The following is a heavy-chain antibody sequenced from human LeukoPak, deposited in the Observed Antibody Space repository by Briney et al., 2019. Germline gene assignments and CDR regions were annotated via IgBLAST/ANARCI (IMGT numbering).Heavy chain of an antibody. V-gene: IGHV3-33*06. CDR1: GFTFSSYG. CDR3: AKDKRDYYDSSGYTEYFQH. D-gene: IGHD3-22*01. Sequence: PGRSLRLSCAASGFTFSSYGMHWVRQAPGKGLEWVAVIWYDGSNKYYADSVKGRFTISRDNSKNTLYLQMNSLRAEDTAVYYCAKDKRDYYDSSGYTEYFQHWGQGTLVTVSS. CDR2: IWYDGSNK. J-gene: IGHJ1*01.